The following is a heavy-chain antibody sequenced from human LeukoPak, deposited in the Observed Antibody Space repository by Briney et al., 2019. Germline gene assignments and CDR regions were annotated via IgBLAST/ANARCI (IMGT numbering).Heavy chain of an antibody. V-gene: IGHV4-61*02. D-gene: IGHD6-13*01. CDR2: IYTSGST. CDR3: AREGPNYAAGRADY. Sequence: SETLSLTCTVSGGSISSSSYYWSWIRQPAGKGLEWIGRIYTSGSTNYNPSLKSRVTMSVDTSKNQFSLKLSSVTAADTAVYYCAREGPNYAAGRADYWGQGTLVTVSS. CDR1: GGSISSSSYY. J-gene: IGHJ4*02.